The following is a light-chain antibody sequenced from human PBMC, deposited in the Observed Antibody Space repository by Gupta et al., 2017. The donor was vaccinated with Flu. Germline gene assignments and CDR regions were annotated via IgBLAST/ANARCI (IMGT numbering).Light chain of an antibody. CDR3: AAWDDGLNGVL. Sequence: QSVLTQPPSASGTPGQRVAISCSGGNSNIATNTVNWYQQVPGTAPKLLIFHNNKRPSGVPDRFSGSKSGTSASLAISGLQSEDEADYYCAAWDDGLNGVLFGGGTKLTVL. J-gene: IGLJ2*01. V-gene: IGLV1-44*01. CDR1: NSNIATNT. CDR2: HNN.